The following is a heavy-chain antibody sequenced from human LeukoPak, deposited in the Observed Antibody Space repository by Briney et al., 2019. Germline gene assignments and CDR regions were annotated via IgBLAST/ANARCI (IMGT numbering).Heavy chain of an antibody. Sequence: GGSLRLSCVASGFTFTNYAMAWVRQSPGKGLEWVSGLTNTGLSPYYADSVKGRFTISRDNSKNTLYLQMNSLRAEDTALYYCAKIAPSWVSCTIDYWGQGTLVTVSS. D-gene: IGHD2-8*01. CDR2: LTNTGLSP. V-gene: IGHV3-23*01. CDR1: GFTFTNYA. CDR3: AKIAPSWVSCTIDY. J-gene: IGHJ4*02.